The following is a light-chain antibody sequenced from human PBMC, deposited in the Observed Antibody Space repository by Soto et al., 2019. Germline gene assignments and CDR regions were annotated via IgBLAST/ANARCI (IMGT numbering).Light chain of an antibody. Sequence: EIVMTQSPATLSVSPGERATLSCRASQSVSSNLAWDQQKPGQAPRLLIYGASTRATGIPARFSGSVSGTEFTLTISSLQSEDVAVYFCQQYNNWPPITFGQGTRLEIK. CDR3: QQYNNWPPIT. V-gene: IGKV3-15*01. CDR1: QSVSSN. J-gene: IGKJ5*01. CDR2: GAS.